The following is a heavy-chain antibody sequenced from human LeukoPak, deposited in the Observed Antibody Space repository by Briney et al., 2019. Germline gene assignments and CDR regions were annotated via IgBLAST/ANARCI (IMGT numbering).Heavy chain of an antibody. CDR1: GYTFTGHY. J-gene: IGHJ4*02. Sequence: ASVKVSCKASGYTFTGHYMHWVRQAPGQGLEWMGWINPNSGGTNYAQKFQGRVTMTRDTSISTAYMELSRLRSDDTAVYYCARVGYDSSGYMIWGQGTLVTVSS. CDR3: ARVGYDSSGYMI. CDR2: INPNSGGT. D-gene: IGHD3-22*01. V-gene: IGHV1-2*02.